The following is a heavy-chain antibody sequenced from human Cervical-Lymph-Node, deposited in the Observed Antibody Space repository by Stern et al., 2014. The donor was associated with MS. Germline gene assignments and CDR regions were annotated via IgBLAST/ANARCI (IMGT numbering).Heavy chain of an antibody. Sequence: VQLVESGPGLVKPSETLSLTCIVSGGSISSTDYYWAWIRQPPGKGLEWIGSVSFSGGTYYNPSLQGRVTMSVDPSKNQFSLKLTSVTAADTSVYSCARHYSSGWYYYFDYWGQGTLVTVSS. CDR1: GGSISSTDYY. V-gene: IGHV4-39*01. J-gene: IGHJ4*02. CDR3: ARHYSSGWYYYFDY. D-gene: IGHD6-19*01. CDR2: VSFSGGT.